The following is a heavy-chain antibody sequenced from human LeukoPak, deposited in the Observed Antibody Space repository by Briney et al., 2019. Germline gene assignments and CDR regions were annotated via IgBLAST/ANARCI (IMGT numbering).Heavy chain of an antibody. CDR1: GGSISSYY. J-gene: IGHJ5*02. D-gene: IGHD1-26*01. Sequence: SETLSLTCAVSGGSISSYYWSWIRQPAGKGLEWIGRIYTSGSTNYNPSLKSRVTMSVDTSKNQFSLKLSSVTAADTAVYYCARDNTALRMGARKGGFDPWGQGTLVTVSS. CDR2: IYTSGST. V-gene: IGHV4-4*07. CDR3: ARDNTALRMGARKGGFDP.